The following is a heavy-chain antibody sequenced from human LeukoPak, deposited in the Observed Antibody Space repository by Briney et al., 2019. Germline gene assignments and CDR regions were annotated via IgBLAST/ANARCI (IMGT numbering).Heavy chain of an antibody. J-gene: IGHJ4*02. CDR2: INPNSGGT. V-gene: IGHV1-2*02. Sequence: ASVKVSCKASGYTFTGYYMHWVRQAPGQGLEWMGWINPNSGGTNNAQKFQGRVTMTRDTSISTAYMELSRLRSDDTAVYYCAREGRDGYNEYDYWGQGTLVTVSS. D-gene: IGHD5-24*01. CDR3: AREGRDGYNEYDY. CDR1: GYTFTGYY.